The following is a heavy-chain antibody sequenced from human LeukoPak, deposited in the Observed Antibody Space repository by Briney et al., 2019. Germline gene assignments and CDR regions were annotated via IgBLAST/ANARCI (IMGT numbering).Heavy chain of an antibody. CDR3: ARDLRGLWFGDPYYYYGMDV. J-gene: IGHJ6*02. Sequence: GGSLRLSCAASGFTFSSYWMSWVRQAPGKGLEWLANIKQDGSEKYYVDSVKGRFTISRDNAKNSLYLQMNSLRAEDTAVYYCARDLRGLWFGDPYYYYGMDVWGQGNTVTVSS. V-gene: IGHV3-7*01. CDR2: IKQDGSEK. D-gene: IGHD3-10*01. CDR1: GFTFSSYW.